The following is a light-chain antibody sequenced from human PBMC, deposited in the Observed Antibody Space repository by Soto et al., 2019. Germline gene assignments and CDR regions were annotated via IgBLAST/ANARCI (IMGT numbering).Light chain of an antibody. CDR3: CSYAARYTFV. J-gene: IGLJ1*01. CDR2: DVT. Sequence: QSALTQPRSVSGSPGQSVTISCTGTSSDVGGYNYVSWYQQHPGKAPKLMIYDVTKRPSGVPDRFSGSKSGNTASLTISGLQGEDEADYYCCSYAARYTFVFGTGTKLTVL. CDR1: SSDVGGYNY. V-gene: IGLV2-11*01.